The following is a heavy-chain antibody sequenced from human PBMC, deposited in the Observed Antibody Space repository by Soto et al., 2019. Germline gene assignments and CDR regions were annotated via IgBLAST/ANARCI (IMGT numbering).Heavy chain of an antibody. V-gene: IGHV1-3*01. Sequence: ASVKVSCKASGYTFTSYARHWVRQAPGQRLEWMGWINAGNGNTKYSQKLQGRVTMTTDTSTSTAYMELRSLRSDDTAVYYCAREVPAATGPLVAARPFYYYYYMDVWGKGTTVTVSS. CDR3: AREVPAATGPLVAARPFYYYYYMDV. CDR1: GYTFTSYA. J-gene: IGHJ6*03. CDR2: INAGNGNT. D-gene: IGHD6-6*01.